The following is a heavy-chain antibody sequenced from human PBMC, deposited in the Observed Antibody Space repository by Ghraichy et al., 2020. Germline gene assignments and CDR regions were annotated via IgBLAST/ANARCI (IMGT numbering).Heavy chain of an antibody. V-gene: IGHV3-23*01. J-gene: IGHJ3*02. D-gene: IGHD6-19*01. Sequence: GGSLRLSCAASGFSFSSYAMSWVRQAPGKGLEWVSAISGGCSSTNYADSVKGRFTISRDNSKSTLYLQMNSLRAGDTAVYYCAKAYRSGWYSLAPNAFNIWGQVTMVTVSS. CDR2: ISGGCSST. CDR3: AKAYRSGWYSLAPNAFNI. CDR1: GFSFSSYA.